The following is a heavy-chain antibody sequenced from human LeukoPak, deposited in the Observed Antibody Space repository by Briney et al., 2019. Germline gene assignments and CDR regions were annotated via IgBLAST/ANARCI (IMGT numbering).Heavy chain of an antibody. J-gene: IGHJ4*02. CDR3: AKAGIGVVGYFDY. D-gene: IGHD6-19*01. CDR1: GFTFSSYA. Sequence: GGSLRLSCAASGFTFSSYAMSWVRQAPGKGLEWVSNIRGSGGGTYYADSVKGRFTISRDNSKNTLYLQMNSLRDEDTALYYCAKAGIGVVGYFDYWGQGTLVTVSS. V-gene: IGHV3-23*01. CDR2: IRGSGGGT.